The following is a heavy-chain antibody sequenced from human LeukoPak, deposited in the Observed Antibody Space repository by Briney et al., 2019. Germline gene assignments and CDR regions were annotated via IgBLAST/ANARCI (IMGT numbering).Heavy chain of an antibody. CDR1: GGSISSSSYY. CDR2: IYYSGST. D-gene: IGHD3-10*01. CDR3: ASLPATMVRGVPFDY. V-gene: IGHV4-39*01. J-gene: IGHJ4*02. Sequence: SETLSLTCTVSGGSISSSSYYWGWIRQPLGKGLEWIGSIYYSGSTYYNPSLKSRVTISVDTSKNQFSLKLSSVTAADTAVYYCASLPATMVRGVPFDYWGQGTLVTVSS.